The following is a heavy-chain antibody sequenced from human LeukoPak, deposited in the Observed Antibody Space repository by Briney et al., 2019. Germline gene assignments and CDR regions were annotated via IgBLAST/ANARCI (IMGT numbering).Heavy chain of an antibody. Sequence: ASVKVSCKVSGYTLTELSMHWVRQAPGKGLEWMGGFDPEDGETIYAQKFQGRVTTTEDTSTDTAYMELSSLRSEDTAVYYCATPITGYSSGWYYFDYWGQGTLVTVSS. D-gene: IGHD6-19*01. CDR2: FDPEDGET. CDR3: ATPITGYSSGWYYFDY. V-gene: IGHV1-24*01. CDR1: GYTLTELS. J-gene: IGHJ4*02.